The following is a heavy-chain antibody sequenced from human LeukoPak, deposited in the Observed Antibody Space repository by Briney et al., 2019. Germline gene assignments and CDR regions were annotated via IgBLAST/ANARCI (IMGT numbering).Heavy chain of an antibody. CDR3: AKDPYSGSYYDY. D-gene: IGHD1-26*01. J-gene: IGHJ4*02. V-gene: IGHV3-23*01. Sequence: GGSLRLSCAASGFTFSSYAMSWIRQAPGKGLEWVSAISGSGGSTYYADSVKGRFTISRDNSKNTLYLQMNSLRAEDTAVYYCAKDPYSGSYYDYWGQGTLVTVSS. CDR2: ISGSGGST. CDR1: GFTFSSYA.